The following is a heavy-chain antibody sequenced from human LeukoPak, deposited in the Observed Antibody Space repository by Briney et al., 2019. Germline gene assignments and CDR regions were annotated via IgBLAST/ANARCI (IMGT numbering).Heavy chain of an antibody. Sequence: SSETLSHTCTVSGGSISSYYWSWIRQPPGKGLEWIGYIYYSGSTNYNPSLKSRVTISVDTSKNQFSLKLSSVTAADTAVYYCARDTYYYDSSGYYHDAFDIWGQGTMVTVSS. CDR3: ARDTYYYDSSGYYHDAFDI. CDR2: IYYSGST. CDR1: GGSISSYY. J-gene: IGHJ3*02. V-gene: IGHV4-59*01. D-gene: IGHD3-22*01.